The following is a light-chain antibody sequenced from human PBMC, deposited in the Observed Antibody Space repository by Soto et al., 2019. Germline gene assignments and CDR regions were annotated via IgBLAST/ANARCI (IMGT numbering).Light chain of an antibody. V-gene: IGKV1-9*01. Sequence: QMTQSPSSLSASVEERVTITCLASQGISGHLAWYQQGPGKAPKLLIYAASTLQSGVPSRFSGSASGTDFTLTISSLQPEDFATYYCQQVSGYPLNFGGGTKVDIK. J-gene: IGKJ4*01. CDR2: AAS. CDR1: QGISGH. CDR3: QQVSGYPLN.